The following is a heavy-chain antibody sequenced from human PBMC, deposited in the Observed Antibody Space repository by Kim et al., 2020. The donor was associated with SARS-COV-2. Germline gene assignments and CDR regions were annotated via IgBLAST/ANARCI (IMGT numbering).Heavy chain of an antibody. D-gene: IGHD2-21*02. J-gene: IGHJ6*02. CDR3: ARGSGDPPYYYYYGMDV. Sequence: LKSRVTISVDTSKTQFSLKLSSVTAADTAVYSCARGSGDPPYYYYYGMDVWGQGTTVTVSS. V-gene: IGHV4-31*02.